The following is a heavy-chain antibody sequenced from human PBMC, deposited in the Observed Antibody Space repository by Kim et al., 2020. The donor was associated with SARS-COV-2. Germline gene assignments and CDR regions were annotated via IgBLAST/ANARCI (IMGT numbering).Heavy chain of an antibody. CDR2: IKQDGSVT. Sequence: GGSLRLSCAASGFTFSSYWVTWVRQAPGKGLEWVANIKQDGSVTHYVDSVKGRFTISRDNAKNSLYLQMNSLRAEDTAVYFCARDYTTRDSSAWYDAFD. D-gene: IGHD6-13*01. CDR1: GFTFSSYW. V-gene: IGHV3-7*01. CDR3: ARDYTTRDSSAWYDAFD. J-gene: IGHJ3*02.